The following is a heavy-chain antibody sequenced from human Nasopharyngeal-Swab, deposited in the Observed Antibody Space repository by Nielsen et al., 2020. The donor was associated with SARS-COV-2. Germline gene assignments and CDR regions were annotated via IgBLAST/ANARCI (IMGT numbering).Heavy chain of an antibody. CDR3: ATHNDYRFEN. D-gene: IGHD4-11*01. J-gene: IGHJ4*02. V-gene: IGHV3-7*05. Sequence: LKISCAASGFTFSNYWMTWVRQAPGKGLEWVANIKQDGSKKNYVDSVEGRFTISRDDAVNSLYLQMNSLRAEDTAVYYCATHNDYRFENWGQGTLVSASS. CDR1: GFTFSNYW. CDR2: IKQDGSKK.